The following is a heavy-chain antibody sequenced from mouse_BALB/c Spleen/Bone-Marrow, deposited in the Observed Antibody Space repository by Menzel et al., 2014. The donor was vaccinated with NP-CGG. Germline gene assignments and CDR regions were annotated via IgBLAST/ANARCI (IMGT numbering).Heavy chain of an antibody. CDR3: ARAGMDY. CDR2: ISSGSSTI. CDR1: GFTFSSFG. D-gene: IGHD3-3*01. J-gene: IGHJ4*01. V-gene: IGHV5-17*02. Sequence: DVMLVESGGGLVQPGGSRKLSCAASGFTFSSFGMHWVRQAPEKGLEWVAYISSGSSTIYYADTVKGRFTISRDNPKNTLFLQMTSLRSEDTAMYYCARAGMDYWGQGTSVPVSS.